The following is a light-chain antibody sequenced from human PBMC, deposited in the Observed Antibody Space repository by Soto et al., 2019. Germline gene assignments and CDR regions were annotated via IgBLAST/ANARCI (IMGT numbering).Light chain of an antibody. CDR2: AAS. Sequence: DIQMTQSPSSLSASVGDRVTITCRASQSISSYLNWYQQKPGKAPKLLIYAASSLQSGVPSRFSGSGSGTDFTLTISSLQPEDFATYYCQQSYSTITFGQGTRQEIK. J-gene: IGKJ5*01. CDR1: QSISSY. V-gene: IGKV1-39*01. CDR3: QQSYSTIT.